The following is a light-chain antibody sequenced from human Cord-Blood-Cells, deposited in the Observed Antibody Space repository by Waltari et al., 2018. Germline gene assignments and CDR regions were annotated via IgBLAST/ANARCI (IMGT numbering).Light chain of an antibody. CDR2: SNN. Sequence: QSVLTQPPSAYGTPGQRVTIACSGSSSNIGSNTLNWYQQLPGPAPKLLIYSNNQRPSGVPDRFSGSKSGTSASLAISGLQSEDEADYYCAAWDDSLNGFYVFGTGTKVTVL. CDR1: SSNIGSNT. V-gene: IGLV1-44*01. CDR3: AAWDDSLNGFYV. J-gene: IGLJ1*01.